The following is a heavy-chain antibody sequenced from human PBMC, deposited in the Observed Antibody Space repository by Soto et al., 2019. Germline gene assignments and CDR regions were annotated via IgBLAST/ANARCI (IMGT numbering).Heavy chain of an antibody. J-gene: IGHJ4*02. Sequence: EVQLVDSGGGLVQPGGSLRLSCAVSGFIFSDYRMSWVRQAPGKGLEWVANIKQDGSDTKYVNSVKGRFTISRDNVKNSLYLQMKRLRAEDTAVYYCTTGGATEHWGQGTLVTVSS. D-gene: IGHD1-1*01. V-gene: IGHV3-7*01. CDR1: GFIFSDYR. CDR2: IKQDGSDT. CDR3: TTGGATEH.